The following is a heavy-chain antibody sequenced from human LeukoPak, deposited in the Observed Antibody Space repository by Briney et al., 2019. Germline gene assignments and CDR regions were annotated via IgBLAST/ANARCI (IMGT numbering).Heavy chain of an antibody. CDR3: ARDEKAAFDY. D-gene: IGHD2-15*01. V-gene: IGHV3-48*03. J-gene: IGHJ4*02. CDR2: ISSSGSTK. Sequence: GGSLRLSCAASGFTFSSYEMNWVRQAPGKGLEWVSYISSSGSTKYYADSVKGRFTISRDNSKNTLYLQMNSLRAEDTAVYYCARDEKAAFDYWGQGTLVTVSS. CDR1: GFTFSSYE.